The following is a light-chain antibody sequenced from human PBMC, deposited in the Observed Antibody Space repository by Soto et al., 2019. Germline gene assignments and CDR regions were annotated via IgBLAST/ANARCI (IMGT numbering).Light chain of an antibody. V-gene: IGKV3-15*01. CDR2: GAS. J-gene: IGKJ1*01. CDR3: QQYNNWWT. CDR1: QSVSSSH. Sequence: EIVLTQSPGTLSLTPGERATLSCRASQSVSSSHLAWYQHKPGQAPRLLIYGASTRATGIPARFSGSGSGTEFTLTISSLQSEDFAVYYCQQYNNWWTFGQGTMVDI.